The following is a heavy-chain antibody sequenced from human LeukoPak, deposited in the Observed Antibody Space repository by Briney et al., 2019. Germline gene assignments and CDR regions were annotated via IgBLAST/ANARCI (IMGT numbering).Heavy chain of an antibody. D-gene: IGHD6-13*01. CDR2: IYPGDSDT. V-gene: IGHV5-51*01. Sequence: GESLKISCKGSGYSFTSYWIGWVRRMPGKGLEWMGIIYPGDSDTRYSPSFQGQVTISADKSISTAYLQWSSLKASDTAMYYCARQGGTAAGRPNFDYWGQGTLVTVSS. J-gene: IGHJ4*02. CDR1: GYSFTSYW. CDR3: ARQGGTAAGRPNFDY.